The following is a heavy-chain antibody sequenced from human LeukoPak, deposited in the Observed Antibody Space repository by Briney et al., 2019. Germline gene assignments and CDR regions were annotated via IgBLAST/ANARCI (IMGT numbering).Heavy chain of an antibody. CDR2: IKQDGSEK. D-gene: IGHD2-2*01. CDR3: ARDGAPDAHCSSSSCAIR. Sequence: GGSLRLSCAASGFTFSSYAMSWVRQAPGKGPEWVANIKQDGSEKYYVDSVKGRFTISRDNAKNSLYLQMNSLRAEDTAVYYCARDGAPDAHCSSSSCAIRWGQGTLVTVSS. V-gene: IGHV3-7*01. J-gene: IGHJ4*02. CDR1: GFTFSSYA.